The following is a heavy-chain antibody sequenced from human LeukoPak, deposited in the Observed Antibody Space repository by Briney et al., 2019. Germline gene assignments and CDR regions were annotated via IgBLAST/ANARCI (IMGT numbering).Heavy chain of an antibody. CDR2: TYYWPKWYN. V-gene: IGHV6-1*01. D-gene: IGHD4-11*01. Sequence: SQTLSLTCAISGDSVSRYSAPWNWIRQSPSRGLEWLGRTYYWPKWYNDYAVSVKSRITINPDTSKIQCSLQLNSVTPEDTAVYYCARSNMSDYYYYMDVWGKGTTVTVSS. CDR1: GDSVSRYSAP. J-gene: IGHJ6*03. CDR3: ARSNMSDYYYYMDV.